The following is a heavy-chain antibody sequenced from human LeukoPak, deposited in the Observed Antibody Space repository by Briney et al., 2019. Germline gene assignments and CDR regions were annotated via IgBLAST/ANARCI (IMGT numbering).Heavy chain of an antibody. CDR2: IYKDGSEK. D-gene: IGHD3-10*01. Sequence: GGSLRLSCEGSAFIFSGHWMNWVRQAPGKGLEWVANIYKDGSEKHYVDSVKGRFTISRDNAEKSLYLQMSSLRVEDTAVYYCARRGGGSSRMDVWGQGTTVTVSS. J-gene: IGHJ6*02. V-gene: IGHV3-7*01. CDR1: AFIFSGHW. CDR3: ARRGGGSSRMDV.